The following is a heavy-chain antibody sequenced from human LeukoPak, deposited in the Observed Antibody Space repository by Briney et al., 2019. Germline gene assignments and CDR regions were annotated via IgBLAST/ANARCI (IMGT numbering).Heavy chain of an antibody. D-gene: IGHD3-22*01. V-gene: IGHV1-2*02. CDR2: INPNSGGT. Sequence: GASVKVSCKASGYTFTGYYMHWLRQAPGQGLEWMGWINPNSGGTNYAQKFQGRVTMTRDTSISTAYMELSRLRSDDTAVYYCALIMDYYDSSGYYYWFDPWGQGTLVTVSS. J-gene: IGHJ5*02. CDR1: GYTFTGYY. CDR3: ALIMDYYDSSGYYYWFDP.